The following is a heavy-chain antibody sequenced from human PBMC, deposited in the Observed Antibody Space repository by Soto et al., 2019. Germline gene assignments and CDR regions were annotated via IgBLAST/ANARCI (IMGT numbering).Heavy chain of an antibody. Sequence: ASVKVSCKASGYTFTGYYMHWVRQAPGQGLEWMGWINPNSGNTLYNPSLKSRVTISLDTSKSQFSLKLTSVTAADTAVYYCARSRRDVPNTGHFDSWGQGSLVTVSS. CDR2: INPNSGNT. J-gene: IGHJ4*02. V-gene: IGHV1-2*02. CDR3: ARSRRDVPNTGHFDS. D-gene: IGHD4-17*01. CDR1: GYTFTGYY.